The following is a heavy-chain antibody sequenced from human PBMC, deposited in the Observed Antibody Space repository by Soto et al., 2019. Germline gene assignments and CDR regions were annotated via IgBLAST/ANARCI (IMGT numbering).Heavy chain of an antibody. V-gene: IGHV1-18*01. CDR1: GYTFRNYG. Sequence: ASVKVSCKASGYTFRNYGITWVRQAPGQGLEWMAWISPYNGNTNYAQDLQGRVTMTTDTSTSTAYMELRSLTSEDTAMYYCARYQRSDRTLPFFDYWGQGTLVTVSS. CDR2: ISPYNGNT. D-gene: IGHD1-7*01. CDR3: ARYQRSDRTLPFFDY. J-gene: IGHJ4*02.